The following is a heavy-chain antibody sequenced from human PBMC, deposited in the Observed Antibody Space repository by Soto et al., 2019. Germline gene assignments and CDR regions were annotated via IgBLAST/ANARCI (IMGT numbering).Heavy chain of an antibody. D-gene: IGHD5-12*01. J-gene: IGHJ4*02. CDR1: GYTFTSSA. CDR3: ARVGYSGYDDFDY. V-gene: IGHV1-3*01. CDR2: INAGNGST. Sequence: ASVKVSCKASGYTFTSSAMHWVRPAPGQRLEWMGWINAGNGSTKYSQKFQGRVTITRDTSASTAYMELSSLRSEDTAVYYCARVGYSGYDDFDYWGQGTLVTVSS.